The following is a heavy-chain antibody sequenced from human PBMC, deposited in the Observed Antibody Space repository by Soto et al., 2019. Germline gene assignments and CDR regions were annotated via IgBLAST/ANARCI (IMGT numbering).Heavy chain of an antibody. CDR1: GGSISSSSYY. V-gene: IGHV4-39*01. Sequence: QLQLQESGPGLVKPSETLSLTCTVSGGSISSSSYYWGWIRQPPGKGLEWIGSIYYSGSTYYNPSLKSRVTISVDTSKNQFSLKLSSVTAADTAVYYCARPTTSSTSTNYYYYYMDVWGKGTTVTVSS. D-gene: IGHD2-2*01. CDR2: IYYSGST. J-gene: IGHJ6*03. CDR3: ARPTTSSTSTNYYYYYMDV.